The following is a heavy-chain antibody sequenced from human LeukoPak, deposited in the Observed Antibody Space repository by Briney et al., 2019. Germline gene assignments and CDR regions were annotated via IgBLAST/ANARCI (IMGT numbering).Heavy chain of an antibody. Sequence: GGSLRLSCAASGFTFSSYEMNWVRQAPGKGLEWVSYISSSGSTIYYAGSVKGRFTISRDNAKNSLYLQMNSLRAEDTAVYYCARDQGAYQLPGWFDPWGQGTLVTVSS. J-gene: IGHJ5*02. CDR1: GFTFSSYE. CDR2: ISSSGSTI. D-gene: IGHD2-2*01. CDR3: ARDQGAYQLPGWFDP. V-gene: IGHV3-48*03.